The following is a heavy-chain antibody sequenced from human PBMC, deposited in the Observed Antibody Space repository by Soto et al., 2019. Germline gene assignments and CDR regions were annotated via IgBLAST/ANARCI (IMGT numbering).Heavy chain of an antibody. Sequence: GGSLRLSCAASGFTFSSYGMHWVRQAPGKGLEWVAVIWYDGSNKYYADSVKGRFTISRDNSKNTLYLQMNSLRAEDTAVYYCARDRGYGSGWYGMDVWGKGTTVTVSS. J-gene: IGHJ6*04. CDR1: GFTFSSYG. CDR3: ARDRGYGSGWYGMDV. CDR2: IWYDGSNK. D-gene: IGHD6-19*01. V-gene: IGHV3-33*01.